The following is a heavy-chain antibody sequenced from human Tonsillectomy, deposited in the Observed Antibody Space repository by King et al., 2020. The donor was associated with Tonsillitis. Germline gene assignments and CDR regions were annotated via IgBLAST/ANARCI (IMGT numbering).Heavy chain of an antibody. Sequence: DVQLVESGGGLVQPGRSLRLSCAASGFTFDDYAMHWVRQAPGKGLEWVSGISWNSGSIGYADSVKGRFTISRDNAKNSLYLQMNSLRAEDTALYYCAKTQYYYDSGGYYPQGWYFDLWGRGTLVTVSS. CDR1: GFTFDDYA. CDR3: AKTQYYYDSGGYYPQGWYFDL. V-gene: IGHV3-9*01. D-gene: IGHD3-22*01. CDR2: ISWNSGSI. J-gene: IGHJ2*01.